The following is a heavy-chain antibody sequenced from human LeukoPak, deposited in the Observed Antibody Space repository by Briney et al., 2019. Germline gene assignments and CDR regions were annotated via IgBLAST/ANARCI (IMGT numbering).Heavy chain of an antibody. D-gene: IGHD3-9*01. CDR2: FYYSGST. J-gene: IGHJ1*01. V-gene: IGHV4-39*01. CDR1: GGSISSRPYS. Sequence: PSETLSLTCTVSGGSISSRPYSWGWIRQPPGKGLEWLGSFYYSGSTYYKPSLKSRVTISVDTSKSQFSLKLSSVTAADTAVYYCASSDILTGYYAYFQNWGQGTLVNVSS. CDR3: ASSDILTGYYAYFQN.